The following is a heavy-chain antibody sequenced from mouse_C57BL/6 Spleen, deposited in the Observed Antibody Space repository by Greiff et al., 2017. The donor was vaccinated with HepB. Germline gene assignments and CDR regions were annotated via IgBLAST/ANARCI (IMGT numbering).Heavy chain of an antibody. CDR2: IWGVGST. CDR3: ASDGGRRGVFAY. Sequence: VQLQQSGPGLVAPSQSLSITCTVSGFSLTSYGVDWVRQSPGKGLEWLGVIWGVGSTNYNSALKSRLSISKDNSKSQVFLKMNSLQTDDTAMYYCASDGGRRGVFAYWGQGTLVTVSA. D-gene: IGHD2-12*01. J-gene: IGHJ3*01. V-gene: IGHV2-6*01. CDR1: GFSLTSYG.